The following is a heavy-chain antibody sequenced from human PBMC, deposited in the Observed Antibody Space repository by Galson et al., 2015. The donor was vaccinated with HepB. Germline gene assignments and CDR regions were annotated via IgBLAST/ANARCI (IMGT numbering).Heavy chain of an antibody. V-gene: IGHV3-53*05. CDR2: TYSGGST. CDR3: AKDIRPGNYAFDI. D-gene: IGHD2-21*01. Sequence: SLRLSCAVSGFTVSSNFMSWVRQAPGKGLECVSITYSGGSTYYADSVKGRFTVSRDSAKNSLFLQMNSLRAEHTALYYCAKDIRPGNYAFDIWGQGTMVTVSS. J-gene: IGHJ3*02. CDR1: GFTVSSNF.